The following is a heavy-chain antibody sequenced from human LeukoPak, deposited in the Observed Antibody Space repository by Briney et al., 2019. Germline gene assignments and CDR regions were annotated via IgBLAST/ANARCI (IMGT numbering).Heavy chain of an antibody. CDR2: IYYSGST. V-gene: IGHV4-59*08. CDR3: ARRMATAPYYYYGMDV. CDR1: GGSISSYY. Sequence: PSETLSLTCTVSGGSISSYYWSWIRQPPGKGLEWIGYIYYSGSTNYNPSLKSRVTISVDTSKNQFSLKLSSVTAADTAVYYCARRMATAPYYYYGMDVWGQGTTVTVSS. J-gene: IGHJ6*02. D-gene: IGHD5-24*01.